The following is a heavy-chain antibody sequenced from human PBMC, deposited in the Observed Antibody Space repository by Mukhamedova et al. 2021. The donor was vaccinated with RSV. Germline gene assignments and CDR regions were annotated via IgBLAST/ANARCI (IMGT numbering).Heavy chain of an antibody. CDR2: GST. V-gene: IGHV4-59*08. J-gene: IGHJ6*02. CDR3: ARLKGLPNYGMDV. D-gene: IGHD2-15*01. Sequence: GSTNYNPSLKSRVTISVDTSKNQFSLKLSSVTAVDTAVYYCARLKGLPNYGMDVWGQGTTVTVSS.